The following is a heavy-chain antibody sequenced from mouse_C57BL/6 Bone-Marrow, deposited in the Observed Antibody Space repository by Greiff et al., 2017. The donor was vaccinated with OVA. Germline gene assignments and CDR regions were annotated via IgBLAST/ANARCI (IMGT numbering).Heavy chain of an antibody. D-gene: IGHD2-3*01. CDR2: IYPGSGNT. Sequence: QVQLQQSGAEVVRPGASVKLSCKASGYTFTDHYINWVKQRPGQGLEWIARIYPGSGNTYYNEKFKGKATLTADKSSNTAYMQLRSLTSEDSAVYFCASDDGYFFEYWGQGTTLTGSS. CDR1: GYTFTDHY. V-gene: IGHV1-76*01. CDR3: ASDDGYFFEY. J-gene: IGHJ2*01.